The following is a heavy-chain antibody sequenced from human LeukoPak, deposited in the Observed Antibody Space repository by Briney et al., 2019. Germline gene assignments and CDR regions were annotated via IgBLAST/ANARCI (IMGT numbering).Heavy chain of an antibody. D-gene: IGHD4-17*01. CDR2: ISGSGGST. CDR1: GFTFSSYA. CDR3: ATGDDYDDYFDY. V-gene: IGHV3-23*01. Sequence: PGGSLRLSCAASGFTFSSYAMSWVRQAPGKGLEWVSAISGSGGSTYYADSVKGRFTISRDNSKNTLYLQMNSLRAEDTAVYYCATGDDYDDYFDYWGQGTLVTVSS. J-gene: IGHJ4*02.